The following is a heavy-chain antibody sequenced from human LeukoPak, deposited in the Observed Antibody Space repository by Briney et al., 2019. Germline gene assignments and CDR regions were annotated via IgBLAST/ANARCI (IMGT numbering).Heavy chain of an antibody. V-gene: IGHV3-30*04. CDR2: ISYDGSNK. Sequence: GGSLRLSCAASGFTFSSYAMHWVRQAPGKGLEWVAVISYDGSNKYYADSVKGRFTISRDNSKSTLYLQMNSLRAEDTAVYYCARERGGDYGDYFDYWGQGTLVTVSS. CDR1: GFTFSSYA. J-gene: IGHJ4*02. D-gene: IGHD4-17*01. CDR3: ARERGGDYGDYFDY.